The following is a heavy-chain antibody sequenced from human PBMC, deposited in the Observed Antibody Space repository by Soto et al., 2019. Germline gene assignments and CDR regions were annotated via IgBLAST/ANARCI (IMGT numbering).Heavy chain of an antibody. D-gene: IGHD3-10*01. CDR1: GGSFSCYY. V-gene: IGHV4-34*01. J-gene: IGHJ6*02. Sequence: SETLSLTCAVYGGSFSCYYWSWIRQPPGKGLEWIGEINHSGSTNYNPSLKGRVTISVDTSKNQFSLKLSSVTAADTAVYYCVRDPGRYYYYYYGMDVWGQGTTVTVSS. CDR2: INHSGST. CDR3: VRDPGRYYYYYYGMDV.